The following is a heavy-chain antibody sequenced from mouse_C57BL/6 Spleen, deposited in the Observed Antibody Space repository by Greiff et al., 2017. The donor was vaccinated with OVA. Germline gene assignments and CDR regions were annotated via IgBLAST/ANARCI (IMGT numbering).Heavy chain of an antibody. J-gene: IGHJ3*01. V-gene: IGHV14-4*01. CDR1: GFNIKDDY. D-gene: IGHD1-1*01. Sequence: EVQLQQSGAELVRPGASVKLSCTASGFNIKDDYMHWVKQRPEQGLEWIGWIDPENGDTEYASKFQGKATITADTSSNTAYLQLSSLTSEDPAVYYCTTTGYGSPFAYWGQGTLVTVSA. CDR3: TTTGYGSPFAY. CDR2: IDPENGDT.